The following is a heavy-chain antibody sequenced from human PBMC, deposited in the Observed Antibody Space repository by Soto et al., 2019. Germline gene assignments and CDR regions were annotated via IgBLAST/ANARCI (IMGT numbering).Heavy chain of an antibody. Sequence: GGSLRLSCAASGFTFSSYAMNWVRQAPGKGLEWISYVTSSSSTIYYADSVKGRFTISRDNAGNSLYLLMDSLRDEDTALYSCTSSPYHYSWYFDLWGRGTLVTVSS. CDR2: VTSSSSTI. CDR1: GFTFSSYA. J-gene: IGHJ2*01. CDR3: TSSPYHYSWYFDL. V-gene: IGHV3-48*02. D-gene: IGHD3-16*01.